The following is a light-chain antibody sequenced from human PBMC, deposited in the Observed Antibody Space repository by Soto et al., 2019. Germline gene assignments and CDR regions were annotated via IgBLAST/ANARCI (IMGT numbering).Light chain of an antibody. Sequence: DIVLTQSPATLSLSPGEGATLSCRASQSVSSYLAWYQQKPGQAPRLLIYDASNRATGIPARFSGSGSGTDFTLTISSLEPEDFAVYFCQHSREWPLTFGGGTKVEIK. CDR1: QSVSSY. CDR3: QHSREWPLT. CDR2: DAS. J-gene: IGKJ4*01. V-gene: IGKV3-11*01.